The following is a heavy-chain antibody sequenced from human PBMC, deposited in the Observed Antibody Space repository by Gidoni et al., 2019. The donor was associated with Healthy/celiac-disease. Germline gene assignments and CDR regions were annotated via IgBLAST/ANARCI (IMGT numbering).Heavy chain of an antibody. D-gene: IGHD3-3*01. J-gene: IGHJ6*02. CDR1: GFTFDDYA. Sequence: DVHLVESGGGLVQPGRSLRLSCAASGFTFDDYAMHWVRQAPGKGLEWVSGISWNSCSIGYADSVKGRFTISRDNAKNSLYLQMNSLRAEDTALYYCAKDLTLYGFYGRDVWGQGTTVTVSS. CDR2: ISWNSCSI. CDR3: AKDLTLYGFYGRDV. V-gene: IGHV3-9*01.